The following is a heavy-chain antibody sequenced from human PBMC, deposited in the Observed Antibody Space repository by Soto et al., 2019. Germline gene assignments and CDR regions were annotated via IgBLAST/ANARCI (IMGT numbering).Heavy chain of an antibody. CDR2: ISAYNGNT. V-gene: IGHV1-18*04. CDR3: AREWHDSSGYYRYYLDY. Sequence: ASWKFSCKSSGYTFTSYGIIWVRQAPGQGLEWMGWISAYNGNTNCAQKLQGRVTMTTDTSTSTAYMELRSLRSDDTAVYYCAREWHDSSGYYRYYLDYWGQGTLVTVSS. D-gene: IGHD3-22*01. CDR1: GYTFTSYG. J-gene: IGHJ4*02.